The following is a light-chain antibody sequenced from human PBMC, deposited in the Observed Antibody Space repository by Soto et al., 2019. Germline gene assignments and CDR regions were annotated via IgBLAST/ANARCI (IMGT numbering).Light chain of an antibody. V-gene: IGLV4-69*01. CDR3: QTWGTGPQWV. CDR2: LNSDGSH. J-gene: IGLJ3*02. Sequence: QLVLTQSPSASASQGASVKLTCTLSSGHSSYAIAWHQQQPEKGPRYLMKLNSDGSHSKGDGIPDRFSGSSSGAERYLTISSLQSEDEADYYCQTWGTGPQWVFGGGTKLTVL. CDR1: SGHSSYA.